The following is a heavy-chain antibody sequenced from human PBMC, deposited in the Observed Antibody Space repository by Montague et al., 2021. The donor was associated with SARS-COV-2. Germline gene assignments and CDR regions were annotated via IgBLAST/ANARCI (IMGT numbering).Heavy chain of an antibody. Sequence: SLRLSCAASGFTFSSYEMNWVRQAPGKGLEWVSYISGSGSTIYYADSVKGRFTISRDNAKNSLYLQMNSLRAEDTAVYYCARDQPGTYFIPGAFDIWGQGTMVTVSS. CDR1: GFTFSSYE. D-gene: IGHD3-9*01. CDR3: ARDQPGTYFIPGAFDI. J-gene: IGHJ3*02. CDR2: ISGSGSTI. V-gene: IGHV3-48*03.